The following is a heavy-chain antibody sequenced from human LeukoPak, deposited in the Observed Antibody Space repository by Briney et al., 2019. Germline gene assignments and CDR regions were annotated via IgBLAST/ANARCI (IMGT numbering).Heavy chain of an antibody. V-gene: IGHV4-4*07. Sequence: SETLSLTCTVSGGSISSYYWSWIRQPAGKGLEWIGRIYTSGSTNYNPSLKSRVTMSVDTSKNQFSLKLSSVTAADTAVYYCARRRIGVTRYYFDYWGQGTLVTVSS. CDR1: GGSISSYY. J-gene: IGHJ4*02. CDR3: ARRRIGVTRYYFDY. CDR2: IYTSGST. D-gene: IGHD4-11*01.